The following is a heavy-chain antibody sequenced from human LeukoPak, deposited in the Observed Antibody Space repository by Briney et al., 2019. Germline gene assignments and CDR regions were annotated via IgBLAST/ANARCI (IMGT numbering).Heavy chain of an antibody. CDR1: GFTFSSYA. D-gene: IGHD2-2*01. Sequence: GGSLRLSCAASGFTFSSYAMSWVRQAPGKGLEWVSAISGSGGSTYYADSVKGGFTISRDNSKNTLYLQMNSLRAEDTAVYYCAKGGYCSSTSCFKAYYYYYGMDVWGQGTTVTVSS. J-gene: IGHJ6*02. V-gene: IGHV3-23*01. CDR3: AKGGYCSSTSCFKAYYYYYGMDV. CDR2: ISGSGGST.